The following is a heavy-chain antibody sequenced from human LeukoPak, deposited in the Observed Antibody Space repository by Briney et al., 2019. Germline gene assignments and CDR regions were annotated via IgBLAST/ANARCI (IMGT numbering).Heavy chain of an antibody. J-gene: IGHJ4*02. CDR3: ARRVAATGMVDS. Sequence: SETLSLTCTVSGGXMTGYYCRWIRQPPGKGLEWIGNIYSGGSTKYNPSLESRVSISVDTSKRQFSLDLSSVTAADTAVYYCARRVAATGMVDSWGQGTLVTVSS. CDR2: IYSGGST. D-gene: IGHD6-25*01. CDR1: GGXMTGYY. V-gene: IGHV4-4*09.